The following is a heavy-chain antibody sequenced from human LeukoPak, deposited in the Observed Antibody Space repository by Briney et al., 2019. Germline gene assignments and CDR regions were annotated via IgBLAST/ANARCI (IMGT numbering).Heavy chain of an antibody. V-gene: IGHV7-4-1*02. CDR1: GYTFTSYA. J-gene: IGHJ3*02. Sequence: GASVKVSCKASGYTFTSYAMNWVRQAPGQGLECMGWINTNTGNPTYAQGFTGRFVFSLDTSVSTAYLQISSLKAEDTAVYYCARDFLSEVGATPDAFDIWGQGTMVTVSS. D-gene: IGHD1-26*01. CDR2: INTNTGNP. CDR3: ARDFLSEVGATPDAFDI.